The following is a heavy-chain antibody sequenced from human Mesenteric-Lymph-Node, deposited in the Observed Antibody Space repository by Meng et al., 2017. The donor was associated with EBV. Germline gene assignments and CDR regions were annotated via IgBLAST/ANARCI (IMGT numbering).Heavy chain of an antibody. V-gene: IGHV2-5*02. CDR1: GFSLSTSGVG. CDR2: IYWDDDK. CDR3: AHRRGAYSNFNWFDT. Sequence: QITLKESGPTLVKPTQTLTLTCTFSGFSLSTSGVGVGWIRQPPGKALEWLALIYWDDDKSYSPSLKNRLTITKDTSKNQVVLTMTNMDPVDTAAYYCAHRRGAYSNFNWFDTWGQGTLVTVAS. D-gene: IGHD4-11*01. J-gene: IGHJ5*02.